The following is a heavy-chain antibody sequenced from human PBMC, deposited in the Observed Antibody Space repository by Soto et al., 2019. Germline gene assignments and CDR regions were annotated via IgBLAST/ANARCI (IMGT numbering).Heavy chain of an antibody. Sequence: GGSLRLSCAASGFPFSSNSVNWVRQAPGKGLEWVSYITGSGTTTRYADSVKGRFTLSRDNAKNSLFLDMNSLTDEDTAVYYCARDLNWGFDHWGRGTLVTVSS. D-gene: IGHD7-27*01. CDR1: GFPFSSNS. J-gene: IGHJ5*02. CDR2: ITGSGTTT. V-gene: IGHV3-48*02. CDR3: ARDLNWGFDH.